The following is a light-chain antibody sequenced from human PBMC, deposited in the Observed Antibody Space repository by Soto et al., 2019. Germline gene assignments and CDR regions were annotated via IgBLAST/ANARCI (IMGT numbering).Light chain of an antibody. CDR3: QSYDSSLSGWV. J-gene: IGLJ3*02. CDR2: GNS. CDR1: SSNIGAGYD. V-gene: IGLV1-40*01. Sequence: VCVSCTGSSSNIGAGYDVHWYQQLPGTAPKLLIYGNSNRPSGVPDRFSGSKSGTSASLAITGLQAEDEADYYCQSYDSSLSGWVFGGGTQLTVL.